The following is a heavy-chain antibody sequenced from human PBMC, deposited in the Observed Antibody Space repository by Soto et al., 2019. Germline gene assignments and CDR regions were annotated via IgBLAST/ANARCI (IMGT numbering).Heavy chain of an antibody. J-gene: IGHJ5*02. V-gene: IGHV4-59*01. CDR2: IYYSGST. Sequence: SETLSLTCTVSGGSISSYYWSWIRQPPGKGLEWIGYIYYSGSTNYNPSLKSRVTISVDTSKNQFSLKLSSVTAADTAVYYCARMDPTRVWWFDPWGQGTLVTVSS. CDR3: ARMDPTRVWWFDP. CDR1: GGSISSYY. D-gene: IGHD3-16*01.